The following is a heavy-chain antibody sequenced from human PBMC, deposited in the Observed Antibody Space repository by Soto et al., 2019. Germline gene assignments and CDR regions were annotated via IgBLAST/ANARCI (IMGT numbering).Heavy chain of an antibody. CDR1: GGTFSSYA. CDR3: ARDLSNSILYYHYGMAV. V-gene: IGHV1-69*13. J-gene: IGHJ6*02. Sequence: ASVKVSWKASGGTFSSYAISWVRQAPGQGLEWMGGIIPIFGTANYAQKFQGRVTITADESTSTAYMELSSLRSEDTAVYYCARDLSNSILYYHYGMAVWGQGTTVTVS. D-gene: IGHD4-4*01. CDR2: IIPIFGTA.